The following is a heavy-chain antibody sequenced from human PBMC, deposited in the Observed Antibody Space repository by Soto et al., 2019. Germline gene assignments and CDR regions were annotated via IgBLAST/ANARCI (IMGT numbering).Heavy chain of an antibody. CDR3: AGGTYSLRLGY. D-gene: IGHD4-4*01. J-gene: IGHJ4*02. CDR1: GGTYSSCV. CDR2: IIPILGST. Sequence: QVQLVQSGAEVKKPGSSVKVSCKASGGTYSSCVISWVRQAPGQGLEWMGGIIPILGSTNYAQKFQGRVTITADEFTSTAYMELSSLRSDDTAVYYCAGGTYSLRLGYWGQGTQVTVSS. V-gene: IGHV1-69*01.